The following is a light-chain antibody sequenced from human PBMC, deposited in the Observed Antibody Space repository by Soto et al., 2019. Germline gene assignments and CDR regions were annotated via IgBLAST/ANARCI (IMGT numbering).Light chain of an antibody. CDR2: GAS. CDR3: QQYNNWPRT. J-gene: IGKJ2*01. CDR1: QSVSSD. Sequence: ERVMTQSPATLSVSPGERAPLSCRASQSVSSDLAWYQQKPGQAPRLLIYGASTRATGIPARFSGSGSGTEFTLTISSLQSEDFAVYYCQQYNNWPRTFGQGTKLEIK. V-gene: IGKV3-15*01.